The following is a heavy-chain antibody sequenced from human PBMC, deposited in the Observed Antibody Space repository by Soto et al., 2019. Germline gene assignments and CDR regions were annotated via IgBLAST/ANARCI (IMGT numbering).Heavy chain of an antibody. CDR1: GFTFSDYA. V-gene: IGHV3-11*01. CDR2: IGPRGSTV. J-gene: IGHJ4*02. CDR3: ARGTDYYPY. Sequence: QVQLVQSGGALVTPGGSLRLSCAASGFTFSDYAMNWIRQAPGRGLEWISYIGPRGSTVYYADSVKGRFTISRDNARKSLFLQMNISRVEDTAVYYCARGTDYYPYWGQGSLVTVSS.